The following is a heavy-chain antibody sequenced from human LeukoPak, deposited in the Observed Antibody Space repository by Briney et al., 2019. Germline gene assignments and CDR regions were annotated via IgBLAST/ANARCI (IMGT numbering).Heavy chain of an antibody. D-gene: IGHD4-17*01. CDR1: GDSISGTNW. CDR3: SRLYGDYGWFDP. Sequence: SGTLSLTCAVSGDSISGTNWWSWVRQSPGKGLEWIGEMYHTGSSNYNPSLKGRVTISVDKSKNQFSLRLSSVTAADTAVYYCSRLYGDYGWFDPWGHGTLVTVSS. CDR2: MYHTGSS. V-gene: IGHV4-4*02. J-gene: IGHJ5*02.